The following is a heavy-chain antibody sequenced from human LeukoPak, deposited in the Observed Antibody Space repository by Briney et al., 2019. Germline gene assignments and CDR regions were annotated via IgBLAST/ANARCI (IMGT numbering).Heavy chain of an antibody. D-gene: IGHD3-16*02. V-gene: IGHV1-18*01. CDR2: ISGYDDTT. J-gene: IGHJ4*02. CDR1: GYTFTNYG. Sequence: ASVKVSCKASGYTFTNYGISWVRQAPGQGLEWMGWISGYDDTTNYAQNLQGRVAMTTDTSTSTAYMEVRSLRSDDTAVYYRARGGRRSGYTEFDYWGQGTLVTVSS. CDR3: ARGGRRSGYTEFDY.